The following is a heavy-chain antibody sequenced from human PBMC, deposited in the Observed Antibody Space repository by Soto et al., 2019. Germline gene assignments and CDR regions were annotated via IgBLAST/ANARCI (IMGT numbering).Heavy chain of an antibody. CDR3: ARTYSWPYYFDY. CDR1: GLSVSSTY. J-gene: IGHJ4*02. D-gene: IGHD2-21*01. CDR2: VYPGGST. V-gene: IGHV3-53*01. Sequence: VQLVESGGDLIQPEGSLRLSCAASGLSVSSTYMSWVRQAPGKGLEWVSVVYPGGSTYYADSVKGRFTISRDSSKNTLYLQMNSLRAEDTAVYYCARTYSWPYYFDYWGQRTLVTVSS.